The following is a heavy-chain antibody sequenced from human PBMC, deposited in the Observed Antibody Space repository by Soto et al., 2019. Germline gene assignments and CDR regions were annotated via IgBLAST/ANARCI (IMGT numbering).Heavy chain of an antibody. CDR3: ARDPLTGTTYVNWFDP. CDR1: GFTFSSYG. CDR2: ISYDGSNK. D-gene: IGHD1-7*01. J-gene: IGHJ5*02. Sequence: GGSLRLSCAGSGFTFSSYGMHWVRQAPGKGLEWVAVISYDGSNKYYGDSVKGRFTISRDNSKNTLYLQMNSLRAEDTAVYYCARDPLTGTTYVNWFDPWGQGTLVTVSS. V-gene: IGHV3-30*03.